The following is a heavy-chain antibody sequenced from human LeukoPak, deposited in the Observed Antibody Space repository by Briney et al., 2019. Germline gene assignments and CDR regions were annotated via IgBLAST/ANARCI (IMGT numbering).Heavy chain of an antibody. J-gene: IGHJ4*02. CDR2: ISSSSSYT. CDR1: GFTFSDYY. CDR3: ARRDYSSSFDY. D-gene: IGHD6-6*01. Sequence: GGSLRLSCAASGFTFSDYYMSWIRQAPGKGLEWVSYISSSSSYTNYADSVKGRFTISRDNAKNSLYLQMNSLRAEDTAVYYCARRDYSSSFDYWGQGTLVTVSS. V-gene: IGHV3-11*06.